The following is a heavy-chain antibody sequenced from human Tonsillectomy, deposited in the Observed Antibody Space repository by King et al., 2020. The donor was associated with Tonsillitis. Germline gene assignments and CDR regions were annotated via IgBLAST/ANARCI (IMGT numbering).Heavy chain of an antibody. D-gene: IGHD3-22*01. V-gene: IGHV3-33*08. J-gene: IGHJ4*02. Sequence: AQLVQSGGGVVQPGRSLRLSCAASGFTFSSYGMHWVRQAPGKGLEWVAVIWYDGSNKYFADSVKGRFTISRDNSKNTLYLQMNSLRADDTAVYYCARGVLLYDSSGYLDYWGQGTLVTVSS. CDR1: GFTFSSYG. CDR2: IWYDGSNK. CDR3: ARGVLLYDSSGYLDY.